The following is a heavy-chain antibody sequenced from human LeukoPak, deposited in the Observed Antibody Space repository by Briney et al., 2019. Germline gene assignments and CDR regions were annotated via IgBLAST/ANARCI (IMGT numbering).Heavy chain of an antibody. J-gene: IGHJ4*02. V-gene: IGHV4-34*01. CDR1: GVSFSDSY. Sequence: SETLSLTCAVTGVSFSDSYWSWIRQPPGKGLEWIGEITHSGSSKYNASLKTRVTISVDTSTNQFSLSLSSVTAADTAVYYCARGNLVATLYFDYWGQGALVTVSS. CDR2: ITHSGSS. CDR3: ARGNLVATLYFDY. D-gene: IGHD5-12*01.